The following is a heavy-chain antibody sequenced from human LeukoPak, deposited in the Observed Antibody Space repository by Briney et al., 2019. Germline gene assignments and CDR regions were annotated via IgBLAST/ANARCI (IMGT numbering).Heavy chain of an antibody. Sequence: GGSLRLSCAASGFIVSGDFMSWVRQAPGKGLEWVSVIYSDGSAYYADSVKGRFTISRDNSKNTLYLQMNSLRAEDTAVYYCAKIRSSGWYIFDYWGQGTLVTVSS. V-gene: IGHV3-53*01. J-gene: IGHJ4*02. CDR2: IYSDGSA. D-gene: IGHD6-19*01. CDR3: AKIRSSGWYIFDY. CDR1: GFIVSGDF.